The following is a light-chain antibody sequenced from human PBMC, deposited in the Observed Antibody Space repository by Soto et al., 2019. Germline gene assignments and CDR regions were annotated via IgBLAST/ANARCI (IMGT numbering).Light chain of an antibody. Sequence: QSVLTQPASVSGSPGQSITISCTGTSSDVGGYNYVSWYQQHPGKAPKLMIYEVSNRPSGVSSRFSGSKSTNTASLTISGLRPEDEAEYYCSSYTRSSTQVFGTGTKVTVL. V-gene: IGLV2-14*01. J-gene: IGLJ1*01. CDR3: SSYTRSSTQV. CDR1: SSDVGGYNY. CDR2: EVS.